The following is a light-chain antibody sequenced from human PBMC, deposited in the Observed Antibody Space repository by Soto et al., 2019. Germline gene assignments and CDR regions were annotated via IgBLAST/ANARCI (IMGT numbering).Light chain of an antibody. Sequence: IQMTQSPCSLSGSVGDRGTITCLASQGISSYLDWYQQKPGKAPKLLIYAASTLQSGVPSRFSGSGSGTDFTLTISCLQSEDFATYYCQQYYSYPRTFGGGTKLDNK. V-gene: IGKV1-8*01. J-gene: IGKJ4*01. CDR3: QQYYSYPRT. CDR1: QGISSY. CDR2: AAS.